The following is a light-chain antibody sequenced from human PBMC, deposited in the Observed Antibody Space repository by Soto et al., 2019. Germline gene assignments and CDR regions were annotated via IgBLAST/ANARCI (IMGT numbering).Light chain of an antibody. J-gene: IGKJ4*01. CDR1: QSVNSN. CDR3: QQYNVWPLP. V-gene: IGKV3-15*01. Sequence: EIVMTQSPVTLSVSPGDRATLSCRASQSVNSNLAWYQHNPGQTPKLLIYVASTRATGIPARFSGSGSGTEFTLTISSLQSEDFAVYYCQQYNVWPLPFGGGTKVEFK. CDR2: VAS.